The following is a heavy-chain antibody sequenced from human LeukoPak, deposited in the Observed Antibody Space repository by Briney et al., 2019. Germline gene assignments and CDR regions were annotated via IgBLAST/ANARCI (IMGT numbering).Heavy chain of an antibody. J-gene: IGHJ1*01. D-gene: IGHD3-22*01. V-gene: IGHV3-21*01. CDR1: GFVFDAFS. Sequence: PGGSLRLSCAASGFVFDAFSMNWVRQAPGKGLEWVASISGDSGQIFNADAVRGRFTISRDNAKSSLYLQMNSLRAEDTAVYYCVRLRRNSDRSDYYYYYNSWGQGTSVTVSS. CDR3: VRLRRNSDRSDYYYYYNS. CDR2: ISGDSGQI.